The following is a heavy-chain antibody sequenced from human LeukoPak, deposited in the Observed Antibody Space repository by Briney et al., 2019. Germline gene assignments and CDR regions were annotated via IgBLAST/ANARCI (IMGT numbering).Heavy chain of an antibody. CDR1: GFTFSSYA. V-gene: IGHV3-23*01. Sequence: GGSLRLSCAVSGFTFSSYAMSWVRQAPGKGLEWVSAISGSGGGTYYADSVKGRFTISRDNSKNTLYLQINSLRAEDTAVYYCAKGGYSYYGMDVWGQGTTVTVSS. CDR2: ISGSGGGT. CDR3: AKGGYSYYGMDV. J-gene: IGHJ6*02.